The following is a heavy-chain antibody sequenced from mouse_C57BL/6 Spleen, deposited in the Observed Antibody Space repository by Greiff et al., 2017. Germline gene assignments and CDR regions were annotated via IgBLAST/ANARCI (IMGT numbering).Heavy chain of an antibody. CDR2: ISYDGSN. CDR3: ARGYDYDAWFAY. V-gene: IGHV3-6*01. CDR1: GYSITRGYY. J-gene: IGHJ3*01. Sequence: EVHLVESGPGLVKPSQSLYLTCSVTGYSITRGYYWNWIRQFPGNKLEWMGYISYDGSNKYNPSLKNRISITRDTSKNQFFLKLNSVTTEDTATYYCARGYDYDAWFAYWGQGTLVTVSA. D-gene: IGHD2-4*01.